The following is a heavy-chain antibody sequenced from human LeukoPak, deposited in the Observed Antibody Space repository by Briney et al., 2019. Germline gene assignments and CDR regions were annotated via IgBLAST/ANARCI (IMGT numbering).Heavy chain of an antibody. CDR1: GYIFTGHY. D-gene: IGHD3-9*01. V-gene: IGHV1-2*02. CDR3: ARGRAGFDGFDF. CDR2: INPNSGGT. Sequence: ASVKVSCKASGYIFTGHYLHWVRQAPGQELEWMGCINPNSGGTNYALRFQGRVTMTSDTSIRTAYMDLSGLRSDDTAVFYCARGRAGFDGFDFWGQGTMVTVSS. J-gene: IGHJ3*01.